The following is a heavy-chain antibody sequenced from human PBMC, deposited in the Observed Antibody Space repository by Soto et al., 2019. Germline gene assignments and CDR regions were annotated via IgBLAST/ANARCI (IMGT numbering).Heavy chain of an antibody. D-gene: IGHD6-19*01. V-gene: IGHV3-53*01. CDR3: ARDPGIAVAGTSNDY. CDR2: IYSGGST. Sequence: GGSLRLSCAASGFTVSSNYMSWVRQAPGKGLEWVSVIYSGGSTYYADSVKGRFTISRDNSKNTLYLQMNSLRAEDTAVYYCARDPGIAVAGTSNDYWGQGTLVTVSS. CDR1: GFTVSSNY. J-gene: IGHJ4*02.